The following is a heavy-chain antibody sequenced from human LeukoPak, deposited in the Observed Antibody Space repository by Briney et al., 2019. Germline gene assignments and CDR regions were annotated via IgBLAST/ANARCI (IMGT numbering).Heavy chain of an antibody. V-gene: IGHV3-30-3*01. J-gene: IGHJ4*02. D-gene: IGHD6-13*01. Sequence: GGSLRLSCAASGFTFSSYAMHWVRQAPGKGLEWVAVISYDGSNKYYADSVKGRFTISRDNSKNTLSLQMNSLRAGDTAVYYCARDPAYIAAPGTLDYWGQGTLVTVSS. CDR3: ARDPAYIAAPGTLDY. CDR1: GFTFSSYA. CDR2: ISYDGSNK.